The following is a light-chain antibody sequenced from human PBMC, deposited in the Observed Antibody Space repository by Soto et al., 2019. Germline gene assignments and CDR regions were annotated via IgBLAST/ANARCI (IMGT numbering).Light chain of an antibody. Sequence: QSVLTQPASVSGSPGQSITVSCTGSTTDIGTYNYVSWYQQLPGKAPKLIIFEVTNRPSGVSDRFSGSKSGNTASLTISGLQTEDEADYYCASFTTSSTRVFGSGTKVT. CDR2: EVT. CDR3: ASFTTSSTRV. J-gene: IGLJ1*01. CDR1: TTDIGTYNY. V-gene: IGLV2-14*01.